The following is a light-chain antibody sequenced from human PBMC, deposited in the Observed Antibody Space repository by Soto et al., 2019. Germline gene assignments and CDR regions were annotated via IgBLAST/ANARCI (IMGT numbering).Light chain of an antibody. CDR1: QGIRND. CDR2: AAS. CDR3: LQDYSFPLT. V-gene: IGKV1-6*01. Sequence: AIQMTQSPSSLSASVGDRVTIACRASQGIRNDLGWYQQKPGKAPKLLIYAASSLHSGVPSRFSGSGAGTDFSLTISSLRPEDSATYYCLQDYSFPLTFGGGTKV. J-gene: IGKJ4*01.